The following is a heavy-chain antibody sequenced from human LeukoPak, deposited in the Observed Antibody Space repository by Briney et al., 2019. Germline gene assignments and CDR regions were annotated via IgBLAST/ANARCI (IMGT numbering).Heavy chain of an antibody. CDR2: INRTGST. CDR1: GGSISRTTW. CDR3: ARGGAWLLLAG. Sequence: SETLSLTCAVSGGSISRTTWWSWVRHPPGKGLEWSGEINRTGSTNYNPSLKSRVTISVDKSKNQFSLNLSSVTAADMAMYCCARGGAWLLLAGWGQGTLVTVSS. D-gene: IGHD5-12*01. V-gene: IGHV4-4*01. J-gene: IGHJ4*02.